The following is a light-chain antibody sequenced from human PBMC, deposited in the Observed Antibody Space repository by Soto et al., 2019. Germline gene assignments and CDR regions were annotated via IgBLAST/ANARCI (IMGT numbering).Light chain of an antibody. Sequence: DIVMTQSPDSLAVSLGERATINCKSSQSVLYSTNNKNYLAWYQQKPGQPPKLLIYWATTRESGVPDRFSGRGSGTDFPLTSSSLQAEDVAVYYCQQYYITPLTVGGGTKVEIQ. V-gene: IGKV4-1*01. J-gene: IGKJ4*01. CDR1: QSVLYSTNNKNY. CDR2: WAT. CDR3: QQYYITPLT.